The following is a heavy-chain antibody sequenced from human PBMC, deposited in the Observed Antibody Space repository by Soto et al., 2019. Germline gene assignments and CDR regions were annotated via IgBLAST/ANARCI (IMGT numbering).Heavy chain of an antibody. V-gene: IGHV3-7*02. J-gene: IGHJ4*01. CDR2: IRQDGSEK. CDR3: AKARCTGDTCFVPDY. Sequence: HPGGSLRLSCAASGFSFSKFWMSWVRQTPGKGLEWVANIRQDGSEKNYVDSVKGRFTISRDNGKNSLYLQMNSLRAEDTAVYYCAKARCTGDTCFVPDYWGHGRLVTVSS. D-gene: IGHD2-8*02. CDR1: GFSFSKFW.